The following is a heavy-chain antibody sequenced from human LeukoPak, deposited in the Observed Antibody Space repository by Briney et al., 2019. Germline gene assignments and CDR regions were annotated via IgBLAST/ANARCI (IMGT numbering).Heavy chain of an antibody. CDR1: GFTFSGYW. Sequence: GGSLRLSCAASGFTFSGYWMHWVRQAPGKGLVWVSRINSDGSSTSYADSVKGRFTISRDNAKNTLYLQMNSLRAEDTAVYYCARGKLLRNYYYGMDVWGQGTTVTVSS. V-gene: IGHV3-74*01. J-gene: IGHJ6*02. D-gene: IGHD2-15*01. CDR2: INSDGSST. CDR3: ARGKLLRNYYYGMDV.